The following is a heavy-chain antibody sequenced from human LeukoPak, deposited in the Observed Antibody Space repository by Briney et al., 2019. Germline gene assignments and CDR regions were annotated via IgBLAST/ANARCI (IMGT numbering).Heavy chain of an antibody. J-gene: IGHJ6*03. CDR2: IYYSGSS. CDR3: ARHPMSPYGLVMDV. Sequence: SETLSLTCTVSGGSISSSSYYWGWIRQPPGKGLEWIGSIYYSGSSYYNPSLKSRVTISVDTSKTQSSLKLSSVTAADTAVYYCARHPMSPYGLVMDVWGKGTTVTVSS. V-gene: IGHV4-39*01. CDR1: GGSISSSSYY. D-gene: IGHD3-10*01.